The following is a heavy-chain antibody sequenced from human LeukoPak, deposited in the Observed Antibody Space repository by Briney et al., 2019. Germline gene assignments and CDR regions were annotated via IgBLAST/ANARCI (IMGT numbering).Heavy chain of an antibody. CDR1: GDSLSSYY. J-gene: IGHJ4*02. CDR3: ARGSVAGSDY. V-gene: IGHV4-59*01. D-gene: IGHD6-19*01. Sequence: SETLSLTCSVSGDSLSSYYWSWIRQPTGKGLEWIGYIYYSGNTNYNPSLKSRVTISVDTSKNQFSRKLSSVTAAGTAVYYCARGSVAGSDYWGQGTLVTVSS. CDR2: IYYSGNT.